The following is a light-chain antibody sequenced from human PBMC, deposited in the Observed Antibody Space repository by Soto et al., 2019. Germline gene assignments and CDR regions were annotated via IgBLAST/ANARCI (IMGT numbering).Light chain of an antibody. Sequence: QSVLTQPASVSGSPGQSITISCTGTSSDVGGYNYVSWYQQHPGKAPKLMIYDDSNRPSGVSNRFSGSKSGNSASLTISGLRAEDEADYYCGAYTGSRSRLLFGGGTKLTVL. V-gene: IGLV2-14*01. CDR2: DDS. CDR1: SSDVGGYNY. J-gene: IGLJ2*01. CDR3: GAYTGSRSRLL.